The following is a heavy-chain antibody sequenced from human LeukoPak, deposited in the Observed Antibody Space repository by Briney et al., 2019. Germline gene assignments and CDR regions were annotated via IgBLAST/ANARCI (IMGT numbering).Heavy chain of an antibody. J-gene: IGHJ4*02. CDR3: ARRGYYYDSSGYLLYYFDY. V-gene: IGHV4-39*01. D-gene: IGHD3-22*01. CDR2: IYYSGST. CDR1: GGSISSSSYY. Sequence: SETLSLTCTVSGGSISSSSYYWGWIRQPPGKGVEWIGSIYYSGSTYYNPSLKSRVTISVDTSKNQFSLKLSSVTAADTAVYYCARRGYYYDSSGYLLYYFDYWGQGTLVTVSS.